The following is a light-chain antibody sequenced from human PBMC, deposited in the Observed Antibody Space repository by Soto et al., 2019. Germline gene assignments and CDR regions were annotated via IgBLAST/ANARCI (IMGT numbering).Light chain of an antibody. CDR3: QQYYSTPRT. J-gene: IGKJ1*01. V-gene: IGKV4-1*01. CDR2: WAS. CDR1: QTVLYSSNNKNH. Sequence: DIVMTQSPDSLSVSLGERATINCKSSQTVLYSSNNKNHLAWYQQRQGQPPKLLFSWASTRESGVHDRFSASVSGTDFTLYIGSLQAEDVAVYYCQQYYSTPRTFGQGTKVEIK.